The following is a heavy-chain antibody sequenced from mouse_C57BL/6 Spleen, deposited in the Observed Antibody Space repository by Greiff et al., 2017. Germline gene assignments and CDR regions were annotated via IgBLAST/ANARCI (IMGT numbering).Heavy chain of an antibody. CDR1: GYSITSGYY. V-gene: IGHV3-6*01. J-gene: IGHJ3*01. Sequence: EVQLQESGPGLVKPSQSLSLTCSVTGYSITSGYYWNWIRQFPGNKLEWMGYISYDGSNNSNPSLKNRISITRDTSKNQFFLKLNSVTTEDTATYYCARALTGTGVAYWGQGTLVTVSA. CDR2: ISYDGSN. D-gene: IGHD4-1*01. CDR3: ARALTGTGVAY.